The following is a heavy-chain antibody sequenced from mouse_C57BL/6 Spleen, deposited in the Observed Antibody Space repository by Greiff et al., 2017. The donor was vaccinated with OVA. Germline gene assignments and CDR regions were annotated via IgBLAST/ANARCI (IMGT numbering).Heavy chain of an antibody. CDR3: ARMETYGYDDDGYFDY. V-gene: IGHV8-8*01. J-gene: IGHJ2*01. CDR1: GFSLSTFGMG. D-gene: IGHD2-2*01. CDR2: IWWDDDK. Sequence: QVTLKECGPGILQPSQTLSLTCSFSGFSLSTFGMGVGWIRQPSGKGLEWLAHIWWDDDKYYNPALKSRLTISKDTSKNQVFLKIANVDTADTATYYCARMETYGYDDDGYFDYWGQGTTLTVSS.